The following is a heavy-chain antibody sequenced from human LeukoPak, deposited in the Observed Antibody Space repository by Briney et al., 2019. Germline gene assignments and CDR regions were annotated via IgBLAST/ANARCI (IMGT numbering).Heavy chain of an antibody. V-gene: IGHV4-59*01. J-gene: IGHJ4*02. CDR2: IYYSGST. Sequence: SETLSLTCTVSGGSISSYYWSWIRQPPGKGLEWIGYIYYSGSTNYNPSLKSRVTISVDTSKNQFSLKLSSVTAADTAVYYRARGSCSSTSCYYYFDYWGQGTLVTVSS. D-gene: IGHD2-2*01. CDR1: GGSISSYY. CDR3: ARGSCSSTSCYYYFDY.